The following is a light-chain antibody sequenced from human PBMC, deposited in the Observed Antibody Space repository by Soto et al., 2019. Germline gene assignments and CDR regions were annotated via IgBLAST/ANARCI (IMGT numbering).Light chain of an antibody. V-gene: IGKV1-27*01. CDR1: QDLSTY. J-gene: IGKJ4*01. CDR3: QKYDNAPLN. CDR2: AAY. Sequence: DIQMTQAPSSLSASVGDRVTITCRARQDLSTYLAWYQQKPGKVPKLLISAAYTLQSGVPPRFSGSGSGTDFTLTISSLPPEDVATYYCQKYDNAPLNFGGGTKVEIK.